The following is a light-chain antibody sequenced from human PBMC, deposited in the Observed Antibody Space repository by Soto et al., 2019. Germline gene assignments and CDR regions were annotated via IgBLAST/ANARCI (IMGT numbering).Light chain of an antibody. CDR1: QDINNY. CDR3: QRYNNGPPVT. J-gene: IGKJ3*01. V-gene: IGKV1-27*01. CDR2: SAS. Sequence: DIQMTQSPSSLSASVGDRVTITCRAIQDINNYLVSYQQKPGKPPKLLIYSASTLQSGVPSRFSGGGSGTDFTLTINSLQPEDVATYYCQRYNNGPPVTFGHGTKV.